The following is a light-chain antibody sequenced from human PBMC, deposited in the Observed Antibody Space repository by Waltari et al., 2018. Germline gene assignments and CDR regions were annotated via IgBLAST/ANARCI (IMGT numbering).Light chain of an antibody. CDR2: DVS. V-gene: IGLV2-14*03. Sequence: QSALTQPASVSGSPGQSITISCTGTRSDVGGYQYVSWYQQHPGKTPKLMIYDVSNRPSGVSNRFSGSKSGNTASLTISGLQAEDEADYYCSSYTSSSTVVFGGGTKLTVL. CDR3: SSYTSSSTVV. J-gene: IGLJ2*01. CDR1: RSDVGGYQY.